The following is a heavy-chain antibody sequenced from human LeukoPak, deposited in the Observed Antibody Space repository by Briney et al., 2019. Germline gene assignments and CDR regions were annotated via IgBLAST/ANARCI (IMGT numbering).Heavy chain of an antibody. D-gene: IGHD5-18*01. Sequence: PGGSLRLSCAASGFTFDDYAMHWVRQAPGKGLEWVSLISWDGGSTCYADSVKGRFTISRDNSKNSLYLQMNSLRAEDTALYYCAKDIKGYSYGQGFDYWGQGTLVTVSS. CDR3: AKDIKGYSYGQGFDY. J-gene: IGHJ4*02. CDR2: ISWDGGST. V-gene: IGHV3-43D*03. CDR1: GFTFDDYA.